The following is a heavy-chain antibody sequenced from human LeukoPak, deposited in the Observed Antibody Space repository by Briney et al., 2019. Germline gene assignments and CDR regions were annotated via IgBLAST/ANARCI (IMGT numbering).Heavy chain of an antibody. D-gene: IGHD3-3*01. CDR2: ISAYNGNT. Sequence: AASVKVSCKASGYTFTSYGISWLRQAPGQGLEWMGWISAYNGNTNYAQKLQARVTMTTDTSTSTAYVELRSLRSDDSAVYYCARGAGYDFWSGYVPHYFDYWGQGTLVTVSS. J-gene: IGHJ4*02. CDR3: ARGAGYDFWSGYVPHYFDY. V-gene: IGHV1-18*01. CDR1: GYTFTSYG.